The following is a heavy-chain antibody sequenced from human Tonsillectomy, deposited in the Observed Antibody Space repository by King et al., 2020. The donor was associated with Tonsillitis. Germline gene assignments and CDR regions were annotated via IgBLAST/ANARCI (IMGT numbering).Heavy chain of an antibody. CDR3: ARSGTMVRGVIITGTEDY. J-gene: IGHJ4*02. V-gene: IGHV1-18*01. Sequence: VQLVESGAEVKKPGASVKVSCKASGYTFTSYGISWVRQAPGQGLEWMGWISAYNGNTNSSQKLQGRVTMTTDTSTSTAYMELRSLSSDDTAVYYCARSGTMVRGVIITGTEDYWGQGTLVTVSS. CDR2: ISAYNGNT. CDR1: GYTFTSYG. D-gene: IGHD3-10*01.